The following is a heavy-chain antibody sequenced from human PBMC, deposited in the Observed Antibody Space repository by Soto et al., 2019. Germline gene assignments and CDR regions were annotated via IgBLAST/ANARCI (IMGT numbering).Heavy chain of an antibody. V-gene: IGHV4-59*01. CDR3: ASESRAVGVTGWVDP. J-gene: IGHJ5*02. CDR2: IEYSGRT. Sequence: QVQLQESGPGLVKVSETLSLTCAVSGGSIRDYYWSWTRQAPGKGLEWVADIEYSGRTNYNPSLKSRLTISIDTSNSQFSLKLRSVTAADTSVYYCASESRAVGVTGWVDPWGQGTQVTVSS. CDR1: GGSIRDYY. D-gene: IGHD1-26*01.